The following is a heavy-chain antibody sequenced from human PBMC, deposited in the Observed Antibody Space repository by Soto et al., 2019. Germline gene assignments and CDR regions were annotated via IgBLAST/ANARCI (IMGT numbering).Heavy chain of an antibody. D-gene: IGHD3-3*01. J-gene: IGHJ4*02. CDR2: ISGSGGST. CDR3: AKGPSHDFWSGSPQYYFDY. CDR1: GFTFSSYA. Sequence: EVQLLESGGGLVQPGGSLRLSCAASGFTFSSYAMSWVRQAPGKGLEWVSAISGSGGSTYYADSVKGRFTISRDNSKNTLYLQMNSLRAEDTAVYYCAKGPSHDFWSGSPQYYFDYWGQGTLVTVSS. V-gene: IGHV3-23*01.